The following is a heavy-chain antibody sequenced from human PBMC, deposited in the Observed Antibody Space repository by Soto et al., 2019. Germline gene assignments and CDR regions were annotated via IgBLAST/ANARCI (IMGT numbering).Heavy chain of an antibody. CDR1: VYTYTGDV. CDR2: MNPNSGNT. V-gene: IGHV1-8*01. J-gene: IGHJ5*02. Sequence: ASVKVARKCSVYTYTGDVSNRLRQATGQGLEWMGWMNPNSGNTGYAQKFQGRVTMTRDTSISTAYMELSRLRSDDTAVYYCARGGDILSGPWGQGTLVTVSS. D-gene: IGHD3-9*01. CDR3: ARGGDILSGP.